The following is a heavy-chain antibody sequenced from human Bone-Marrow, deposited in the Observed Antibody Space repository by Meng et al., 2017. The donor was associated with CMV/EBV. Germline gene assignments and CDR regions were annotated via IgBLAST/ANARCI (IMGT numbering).Heavy chain of an antibody. CDR1: GGTFSSYA. CDR2: IIPIFGTA. V-gene: IGHV1-69*05. CDR3: ARDLSNERYGMDV. D-gene: IGHD4-11*01. J-gene: IGHJ6*02. Sequence: SVKVSCKASGGTFSSYAISWVRQAPGQGLEWMGGIIPIFGTANYAQKFQGRVTITTDESTSTTYMDLSSLRYEDTAVYYCARDLSNERYGMDVWGQGTTVTVSS.